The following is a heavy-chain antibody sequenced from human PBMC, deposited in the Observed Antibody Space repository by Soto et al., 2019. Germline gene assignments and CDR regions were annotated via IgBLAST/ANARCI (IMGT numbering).Heavy chain of an antibody. Sequence: ASVKVSCKASVGTFSSYTISWVRQAPGQGLEWMGRIIPILGTANYAQKLQGRVTITTDESTSTAYMELRSLRSDDTAVYYCARAYYDFWSCYPTYYYYYMDVWGKGTTVTVSS. CDR1: VGTFSSYT. V-gene: IGHV1-69*16. CDR2: IIPILGTA. CDR3: ARAYYDFWSCYPTYYYYYMDV. J-gene: IGHJ6*03. D-gene: IGHD3-3*01.